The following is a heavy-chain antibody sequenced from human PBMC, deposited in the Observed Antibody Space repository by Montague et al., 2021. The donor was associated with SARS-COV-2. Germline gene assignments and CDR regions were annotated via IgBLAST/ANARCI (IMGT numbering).Heavy chain of an antibody. CDR2: IYYSGST. D-gene: IGHD3-22*01. V-gene: IGHV4-39*01. CDR3: ARQEYYYDSSGYGRMDWFDP. J-gene: IGHJ5*02. Sequence: SETLSLTCTVSGGSIGSSSYYWGWIRQPPGKGLEWIGSIYYSGSTYHNPSLKSRVTISVDTSKNQFSLKLSPVTAADTAVYYCARQEYYYDSSGYGRMDWFDPWGQGTLVTVSS. CDR1: GGSIGSSSYY.